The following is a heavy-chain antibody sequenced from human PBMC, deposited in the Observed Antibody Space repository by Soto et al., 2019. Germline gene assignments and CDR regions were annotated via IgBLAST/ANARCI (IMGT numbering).Heavy chain of an antibody. CDR3: AKCSPISTSCPPRFDP. V-gene: IGHV3-30*18. Sequence: QVQLVESGGGVVQPGRSLRLSCAASGFTFSSYGMHWVRQAPGKGLEWVAVISYDGSNKYYADSVKGRFTISRDNSKNTLYLQMNSLRAEATAVYYCAKCSPISTSCPPRFDPWGQGTLVTVSS. D-gene: IGHD2-2*01. CDR1: GFTFSSYG. CDR2: ISYDGSNK. J-gene: IGHJ5*02.